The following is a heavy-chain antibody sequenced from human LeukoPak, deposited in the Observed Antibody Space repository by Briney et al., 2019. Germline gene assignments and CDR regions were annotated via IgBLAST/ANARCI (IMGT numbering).Heavy chain of an antibody. CDR1: GGTFSSYA. CDR3: AREDDDIDAFDI. V-gene: IGHV1-69*13. CDR2: IIPIFGTA. Sequence: SVTVSCKASGGTFSSYAISWVRQAPGQGLEWMGGIIPIFGTANYAQKFQGRVTITADESTSTAYMELSSLRSEDTAVYYCAREDDDIDAFDIWGQGTMVTVSS. J-gene: IGHJ3*02. D-gene: IGHD3-9*01.